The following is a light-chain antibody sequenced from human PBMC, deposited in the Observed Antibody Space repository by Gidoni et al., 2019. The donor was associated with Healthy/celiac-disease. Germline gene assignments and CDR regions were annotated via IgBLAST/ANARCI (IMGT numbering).Light chain of an antibody. J-gene: IGKJ1*01. CDR2: VAS. CDR1: QSVSSSY. V-gene: IGKV3-20*01. CDR3: QQYGSSTGT. Sequence: DIVLTQSPGTLSLSPGEGSALSCRASQSVSSSYLAWYPQTPGQAPRLLIYVASSRATGIPDRFSGSGSGTDFTLTISRLEPEDFAVYYCQQYGSSTGTFGQGTKVEIK.